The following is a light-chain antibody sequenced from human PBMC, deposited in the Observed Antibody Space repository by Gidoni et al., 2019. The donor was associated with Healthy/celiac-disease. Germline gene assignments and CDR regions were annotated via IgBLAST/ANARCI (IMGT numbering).Light chain of an antibody. J-gene: IGKJ3*01. CDR3: QQRSNWPPLFT. CDR2: DAS. CDR1: QSVSSY. Sequence: EIVLTQSPATLSLSPGERATLPCRDSQSVSSYLAWYQQKPGQAPRLLIYDASTRATGIPARFSGSGSGTDFALTISSLEPEDFAVYYCQQRSNWPPLFTFGPGTKVDIK. V-gene: IGKV3-11*01.